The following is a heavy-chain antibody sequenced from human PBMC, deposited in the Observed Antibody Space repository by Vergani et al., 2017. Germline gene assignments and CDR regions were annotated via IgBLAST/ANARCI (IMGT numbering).Heavy chain of an antibody. J-gene: IGHJ6*02. V-gene: IGHV3-30*18. Sequence: QVQLVESGGGVVQPGRSLRLSCAASGFTFSSYGMHWVRQAPGKGLEWVAVISYDGSNKYYADSVKGRFTISRDNSKNTLYLQMNSLRAEDTAVYYCAKYRLPFDMVRGGMDVWGQGTTVTVSS. CDR3: AKYRLPFDMVRGGMDV. D-gene: IGHD3-10*01. CDR2: ISYDGSNK. CDR1: GFTFSSYG.